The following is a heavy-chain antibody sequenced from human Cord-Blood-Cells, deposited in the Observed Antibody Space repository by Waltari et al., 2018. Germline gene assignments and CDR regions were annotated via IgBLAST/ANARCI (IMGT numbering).Heavy chain of an antibody. D-gene: IGHD5-18*01. CDR1: GYNFTGNF. CDR2: ITPNSGGT. CDR3: AREEIIHSYGFDY. Sequence: QVQLVQSGAEVKKPGASVKVSCKASGYNFTGNFMHWVRQAPGQGLEWMGWITPNSGGTNYAQKFQGWVTMTRDTSISTAYMELSRLRSDDTAVYYCAREEIIHSYGFDYWGQGTLVTVSS. J-gene: IGHJ4*02. V-gene: IGHV1-2*04.